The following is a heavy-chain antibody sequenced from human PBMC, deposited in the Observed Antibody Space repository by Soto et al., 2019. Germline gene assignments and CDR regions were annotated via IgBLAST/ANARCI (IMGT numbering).Heavy chain of an antibody. Sequence: QVQLQESGPGLVKSSETLSLTCRVSGGSISNYFWSWIRQPPGKGLEWIGYIFNSGSTIYSPSLKSRVTLTLDTSKNQFSLRLGSVTVADTVIYYCARGPETYYMDVWGKGTTVTVSS. CDR2: IFNSGST. CDR1: GGSISNYF. CDR3: ARGPETYYMDV. V-gene: IGHV4-59*01. J-gene: IGHJ6*03.